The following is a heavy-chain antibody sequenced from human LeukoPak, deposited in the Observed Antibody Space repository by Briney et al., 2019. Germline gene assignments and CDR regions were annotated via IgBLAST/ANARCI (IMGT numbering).Heavy chain of an antibody. CDR1: GFTFSDYY. Sequence: GGSLRLSCAASGFTFSDYYMSWIRQAPGKGLEWVSYISSSSSYTNYADSVKGRFTISRDNSKNTLYLQMNSLRAEDTAVYYCAKDRIDCSSTSCYYWFDPWGQGTLVTVSS. V-gene: IGHV3-11*05. J-gene: IGHJ5*02. CDR3: AKDRIDCSSTSCYYWFDP. D-gene: IGHD2-2*01. CDR2: ISSSSSYT.